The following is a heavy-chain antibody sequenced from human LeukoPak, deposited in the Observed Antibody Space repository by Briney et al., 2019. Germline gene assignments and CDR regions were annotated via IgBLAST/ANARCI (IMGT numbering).Heavy chain of an antibody. J-gene: IGHJ4*02. CDR2: ISSSSYL. D-gene: IGHD1-26*01. Sequence: PGGSLRLSCAASGFTFSSYSMNWVRQAPGKGLEWVSSISSSSYLYYADSVKARFTISRDNAKNSLYLQMNSLRAEDTAVYYCARDRADLYSGSYSDYFDYWGQGTLVTVSS. V-gene: IGHV3-21*01. CDR3: ARDRADLYSGSYSDYFDY. CDR1: GFTFSSYS.